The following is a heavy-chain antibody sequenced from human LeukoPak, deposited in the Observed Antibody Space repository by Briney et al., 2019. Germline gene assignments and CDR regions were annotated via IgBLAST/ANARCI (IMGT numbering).Heavy chain of an antibody. J-gene: IGHJ4*02. CDR2: IRGSGDTT. Sequence: TGGSLRLSCAASGFTFSDYAMNWVRQAPGKGLEWVSVIRGSGDTTYYADFVKGRFTISRDNSKNTLYLQMNSLRAADTAVYYCAKGYYASGSSLSAFDWWARGTLVTVSS. V-gene: IGHV3-23*01. D-gene: IGHD3-10*01. CDR3: AKGYYASGSSLSAFDW. CDR1: GFTFSDYA.